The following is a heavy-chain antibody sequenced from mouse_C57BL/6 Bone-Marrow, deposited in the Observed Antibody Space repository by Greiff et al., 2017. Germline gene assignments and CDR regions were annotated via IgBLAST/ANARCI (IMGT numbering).Heavy chain of an antibody. Sequence: EVKLMESGGGLVQPGGSLSLSCAASGFTFTDYYMSWVRQPPGKALEWLGFIRNKANGYTTEYSASVKGRFTISRDNSQSILYLQMNALRAEDSATYYCARLLNWSWFAYWGQGTLVTVSA. CDR1: GFTFTDYY. CDR3: ARLLNWSWFAY. CDR2: IRNKANGYTT. J-gene: IGHJ3*01. D-gene: IGHD4-1*01. V-gene: IGHV7-3*01.